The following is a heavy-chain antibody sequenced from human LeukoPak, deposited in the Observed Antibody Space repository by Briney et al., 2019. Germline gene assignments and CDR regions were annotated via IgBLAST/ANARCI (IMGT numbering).Heavy chain of an antibody. Sequence: GGSLRLSCAASGFTFSSYSMNWVRQAPGKGLEWVSSISSSSSYIYYADSVKGRFTISRDNAKNSLYLQMNSLRAEDTAVYYCARVGARWLGESYINWFDPWGQGTLVTVSS. CDR3: ARVGARWLGESYINWFDP. J-gene: IGHJ5*02. CDR1: GFTFSSYS. D-gene: IGHD3-10*01. V-gene: IGHV3-21*01. CDR2: ISSSSSYI.